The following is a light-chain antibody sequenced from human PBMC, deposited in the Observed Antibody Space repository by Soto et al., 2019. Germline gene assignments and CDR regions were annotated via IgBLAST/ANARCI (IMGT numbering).Light chain of an antibody. CDR2: EVS. CDR1: SSDVGGYNY. Sequence: ALAQPASVSGSPGQSITISCTGTSSDVGGYNYVSWYQQHPGKAPKLVIYEVSNRPSGVSNRFSGSKSGNTASLTISGLQAEDEADYYCSSYTSSSTLHVFGTGTKVTVL. V-gene: IGLV2-14*01. CDR3: SSYTSSSTLHV. J-gene: IGLJ1*01.